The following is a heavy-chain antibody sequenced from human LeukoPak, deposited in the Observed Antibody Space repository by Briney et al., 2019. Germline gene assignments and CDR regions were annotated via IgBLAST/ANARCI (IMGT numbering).Heavy chain of an antibody. D-gene: IGHD6-19*01. CDR3: ARVLHSSGWIDY. Sequence: ASVKVSCKASGCTXTSYGISLVRQAPGQGLEWMGWISAYNGNTNYAQKLQGRVTMTTDTSTSTAYMELRSLRSDDTAVYYCARVLHSSGWIDYWGQGTLVTVSS. CDR1: GCTXTSYG. J-gene: IGHJ4*02. V-gene: IGHV1-18*01. CDR2: ISAYNGNT.